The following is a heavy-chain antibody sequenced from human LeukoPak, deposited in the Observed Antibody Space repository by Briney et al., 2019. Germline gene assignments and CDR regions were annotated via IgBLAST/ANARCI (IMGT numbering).Heavy chain of an antibody. Sequence: SQTLCLTCTVSGGSISSGGYYWSWIRQHPGKGLEWIVYIYSSGSTYYNPSLKSRVTISVDTSKNQFSLKLSSVTAADTAVYYCARASHYYDSSGSNPLGAFDIWGQGTMVTVSS. J-gene: IGHJ3*02. CDR1: GGSISSGGYY. V-gene: IGHV4-31*03. CDR3: ARASHYYDSSGSNPLGAFDI. CDR2: IYSSGST. D-gene: IGHD3-22*01.